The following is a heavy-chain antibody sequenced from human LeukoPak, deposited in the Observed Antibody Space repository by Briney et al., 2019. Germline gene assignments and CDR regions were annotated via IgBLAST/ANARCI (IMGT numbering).Heavy chain of an antibody. J-gene: IGHJ4*02. V-gene: IGHV4-34*01. Sequence: SETLSLTCAVYGGSFSGYYWSWIRQPPGKGLEWIGEINHSGSTNYNPSLKSRVTISVDTSKNQFSLKLSSVTAADTAVYYCARSQATVTIGIDYWGQGTLVTVSS. CDR2: INHSGST. CDR3: ARSQATVTIGIDY. D-gene: IGHD4-17*01. CDR1: GGSFSGYY.